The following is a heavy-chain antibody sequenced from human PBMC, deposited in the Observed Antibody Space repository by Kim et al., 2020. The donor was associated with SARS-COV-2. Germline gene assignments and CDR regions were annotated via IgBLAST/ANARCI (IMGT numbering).Heavy chain of an antibody. J-gene: IGHJ4*02. V-gene: IGHV3-30*18. Sequence: GGSLRLSCAASGFTFSSYGMHWVRQAPGKGLEWVAVISYDGSNKYYADSVKGRFTISRDNSKNTLYLQMNSLRAEDTAVYYCAKDFSAVGSWGDDYWGQGTLVTVSS. CDR2: ISYDGSNK. CDR1: GFTFSSYG. D-gene: IGHD6-13*01. CDR3: AKDFSAVGSWGDDY.